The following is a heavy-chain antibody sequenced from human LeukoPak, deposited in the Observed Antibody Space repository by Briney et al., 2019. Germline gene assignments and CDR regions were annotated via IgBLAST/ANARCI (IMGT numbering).Heavy chain of an antibody. CDR2: INHSGST. CDR3: ARALRGYSYGQPVYYFDY. Sequence: SETLSLTCAVYGGSFSGYYWSWIRQPPGKGLEWIGEINHSGSTNYNPSLKSRVTISVDTSKNQFSLKLSSVTAADTAVYYCARALRGYSYGQPVYYFDYWGQGTLVTVSS. D-gene: IGHD5-18*01. CDR1: GGSFSGYY. J-gene: IGHJ4*02. V-gene: IGHV4-34*01.